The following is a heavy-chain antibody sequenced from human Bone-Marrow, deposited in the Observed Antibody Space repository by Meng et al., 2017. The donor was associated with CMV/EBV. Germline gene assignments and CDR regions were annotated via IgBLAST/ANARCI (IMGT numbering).Heavy chain of an antibody. J-gene: IGHJ6*02. V-gene: IGHV3-48*04. CDR1: GFTFSSYS. CDR3: ARDPYCSSTSCYMGGSGWYYYYYGMDV. D-gene: IGHD2-2*02. Sequence: GESLKISCAASGFTFSSYSMNWVRQAPGKGLEWVSYISSSSSTIYYADSVKGRFTISRDNAKNSLYLQMNSLRAEDTAVYYCARDPYCSSTSCYMGGSGWYYYYYGMDVWGQGTTVTVSS. CDR2: ISSSSSTI.